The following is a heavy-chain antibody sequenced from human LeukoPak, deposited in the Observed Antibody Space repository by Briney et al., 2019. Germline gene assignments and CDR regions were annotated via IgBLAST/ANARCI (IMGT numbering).Heavy chain of an antibody. V-gene: IGHV4-59*08. J-gene: IGHJ4*02. CDR3: ASRGQSYSSGWFDY. CDR2: VHYSGST. D-gene: IGHD6-19*01. Sequence: PSETLSLTCTVSGGSISSYYWSWIRQPPGKGLEWIGHVHYSGSTNYKPSLKSRVTISVDMSENQFSLKLRSVTAADTAVYYCASRGQSYSSGWFDYWGQGTLVTVSS. CDR1: GGSISSYY.